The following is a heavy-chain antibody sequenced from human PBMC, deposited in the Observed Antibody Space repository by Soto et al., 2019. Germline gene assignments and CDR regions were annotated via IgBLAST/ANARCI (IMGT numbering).Heavy chain of an antibody. CDR3: ARSKGKSIAVAGSMDV. V-gene: IGHV6-1*01. Sequence: SQTLSLTCAISGDSVSSNSAAWNWIRQSPSRGLEWLGRTYYRSKWYNDYAVSVKSRITINPDTSKNQFSLQLNSVTPEDTALYYCARSKGKSIAVAGSMDVWGQGTTVTVSS. D-gene: IGHD6-19*01. J-gene: IGHJ6*02. CDR2: TYYRSKWYN. CDR1: GDSVSSNSAA.